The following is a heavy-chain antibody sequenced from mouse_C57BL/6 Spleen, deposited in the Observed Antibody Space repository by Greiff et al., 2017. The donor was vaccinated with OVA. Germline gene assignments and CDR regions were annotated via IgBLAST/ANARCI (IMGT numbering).Heavy chain of an antibody. J-gene: IGHJ1*03. D-gene: IGHD1-1*01. CDR1: GYTFTGYW. CDR2: ILPGGGST. CDR3: ERNYGSSRRGYFDV. V-gene: IGHV1-9*01. Sequence: VQLQQSGAELMKPGASVKLSCKATGYTFTGYWIEWVKQRPGHGLEWIGEILPGGGSTNYNEKFKGKATFTADTSSNTAYMQLSSLTTEDSAIYYCERNYGSSRRGYFDVWGTGTTVTVSS.